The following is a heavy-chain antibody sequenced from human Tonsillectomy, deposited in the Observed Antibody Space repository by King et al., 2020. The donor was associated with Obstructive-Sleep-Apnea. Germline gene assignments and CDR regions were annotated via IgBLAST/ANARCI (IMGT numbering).Heavy chain of an antibody. J-gene: IGHJ6*02. CDR3: AYCSSTSCSQYYYYGMDV. D-gene: IGHD2-2*01. V-gene: IGHV7-4-1*02. CDR2: INTNTGNP. Sequence: KLVQSGSELKKAGASVKVSCKASGYSFTSYAMNWIRQAPGQGLEWMGWINTNTGNPMYAQGFTGRFVFSLDTSVSTAYLQISSLKAEDTAVYYCAYCSSTSCSQYYYYGMDVWGQGTTVTVSS. CDR1: GYSFTSYA.